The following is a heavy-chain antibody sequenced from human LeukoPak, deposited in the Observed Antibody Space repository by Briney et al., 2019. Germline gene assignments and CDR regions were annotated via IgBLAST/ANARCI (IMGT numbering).Heavy chain of an antibody. D-gene: IGHD6-19*01. CDR1: GDTFTSYG. J-gene: IGHJ4*02. Sequence: GASVKVSCKASGDTFTSYGISWVRQAPGQGLEWMGWISAYNGNTNYAQKLQGRVTMTTDTSTSTAYMELRSLRSDDTAVYYCARSVGGWFFYYFDYWGQGTLVTVSS. CDR3: ARSVGGWFFYYFDY. CDR2: ISAYNGNT. V-gene: IGHV1-18*01.